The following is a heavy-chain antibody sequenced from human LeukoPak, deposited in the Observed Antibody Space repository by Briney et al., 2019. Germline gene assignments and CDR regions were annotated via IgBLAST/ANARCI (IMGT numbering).Heavy chain of an antibody. V-gene: IGHV4-61*01. CDR3: ARGRSYGFDFDS. CDR1: GVSINTCCYY. D-gene: IGHD5-18*01. CDR2: KYYSGST. J-gene: IGHJ4*02. Sequence: SETLSLTCDVSGVSINTCCYYWTWIRHPPGKGLEWIGYKYYSGSTRYNSSLRSRLTISLDSSKNQFSLRLTSVTAADTAVYYCARGRSYGFDFDSWGPGTLVIVSS.